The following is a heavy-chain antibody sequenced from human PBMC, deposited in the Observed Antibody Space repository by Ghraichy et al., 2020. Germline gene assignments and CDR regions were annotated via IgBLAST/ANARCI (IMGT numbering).Heavy chain of an antibody. J-gene: IGHJ4*02. CDR3: ARLTSNYYDSSGYYGYYFDY. CDR1: GGSISSSSYY. D-gene: IGHD3-22*01. Sequence: SETLSLTCTVSGGSISSSSYYWGWIRQPPGKGLEWIGSIYYSGSTYYNPSLKSRVTISVDTSKNQFSLKLSSVTAADTAVYYCARLTSNYYDSSGYYGYYFDYWGQGTLVTVSS. V-gene: IGHV4-39*01. CDR2: IYYSGST.